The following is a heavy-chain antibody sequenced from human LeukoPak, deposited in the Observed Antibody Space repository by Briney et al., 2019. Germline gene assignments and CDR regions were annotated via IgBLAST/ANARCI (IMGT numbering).Heavy chain of an antibody. J-gene: IGHJ4*02. CDR3: ARAERFGELSRPNDY. CDR1: GFTFSSYW. Sequence: PGGSLRLSCAASGFTFSSYWMNWDRQAKGKGMEWVSRINSDGSSTRYADYVKGRFIISRDNANITLYLQMNILRAEDTAVYYCARAERFGELSRPNDYWGQGTLVTVSS. D-gene: IGHD3-10*01. CDR2: INSDGSST. V-gene: IGHV3-74*01.